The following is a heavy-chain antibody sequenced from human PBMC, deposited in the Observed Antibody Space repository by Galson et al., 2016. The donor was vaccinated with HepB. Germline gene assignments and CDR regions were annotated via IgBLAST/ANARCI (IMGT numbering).Heavy chain of an antibody. D-gene: IGHD2-15*01. CDR2: INPDTGAS. CDR1: GYSLSDYN. CDR3: AREGDIVVPVSADEALDL. Sequence: SVKVSCKASGYSLSDYNLHWVRQAPGQGLEWMGWINPDTGASNCTQRFQGRVFMASDTSISTAYLELRSLRSGDTATYYCAREGDIVVPVSADEALDLWGQGTMVTV. J-gene: IGHJ3*01. V-gene: IGHV1-2*02.